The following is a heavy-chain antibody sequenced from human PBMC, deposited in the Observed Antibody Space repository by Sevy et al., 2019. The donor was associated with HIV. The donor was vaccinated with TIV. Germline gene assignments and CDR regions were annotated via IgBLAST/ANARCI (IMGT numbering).Heavy chain of an antibody. D-gene: IGHD1-26*01. Sequence: GGSLRLSCAASGFTFDDYAMHWVRQAPGKGLEWVSGISWNSGSIGYADSVKGRFTISRDNAKNSLYLQMNSLRAEDTTLYYCAKDLSGSYADDALDIWGQGTMVTVSS. V-gene: IGHV3-9*01. J-gene: IGHJ3*02. CDR1: GFTFDDYA. CDR3: AKDLSGSYADDALDI. CDR2: ISWNSGSI.